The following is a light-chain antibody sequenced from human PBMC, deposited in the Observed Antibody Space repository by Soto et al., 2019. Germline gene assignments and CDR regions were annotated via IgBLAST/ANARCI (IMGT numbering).Light chain of an antibody. Sequence: QSALTQRPCASGSPGQSVAISCTATSSDVGGYNYVSWYQQHPGKAPKLMIYEVNKRPSGVPDRFSGSKSGNTASLTVSGLQAEDEADYYCSSYAGSSNVFGTGTKVTVL. V-gene: IGLV2-8*01. CDR1: SSDVGGYNY. CDR3: SSYAGSSNV. CDR2: EVN. J-gene: IGLJ1*01.